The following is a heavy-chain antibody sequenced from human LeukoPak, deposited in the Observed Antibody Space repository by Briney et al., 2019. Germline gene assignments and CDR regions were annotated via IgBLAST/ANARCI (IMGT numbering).Heavy chain of an antibody. V-gene: IGHV3-30-3*01. J-gene: IGHJ4*02. CDR2: ISYDGSNK. Sequence: GGSLRLSCAASGFTFSSYAMHWVRQAPGKGLEWVAVISYDGSNKYYADSVKGRFTISRDNSKNTLYLQMNSLRAEDTAVYYCARAMITFGGVIVPPRYWGQGTLVTVPS. D-gene: IGHD3-16*02. CDR3: ARAMITFGGVIVPPRY. CDR1: GFTFSSYA.